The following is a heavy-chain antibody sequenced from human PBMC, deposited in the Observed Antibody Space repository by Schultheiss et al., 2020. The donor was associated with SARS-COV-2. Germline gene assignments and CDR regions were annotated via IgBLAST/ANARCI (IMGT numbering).Heavy chain of an antibody. D-gene: IGHD2-21*02. CDR1: GFTFSTYS. J-gene: IGHJ6*02. CDR3: ARDLDCGGDCYSHYYYYGMDV. Sequence: GESLKISCAVAGFTFSTYSMNWVRQAPGKGLEWVSSISRSSGYIYYAESVKGRFTNSRDNAKNSLYLQMNSLRAEDTAVYYCARDLDCGGDCYSHYYYYGMDVWGQGTTVTVSS. V-gene: IGHV3-21*01. CDR2: ISRSSGYI.